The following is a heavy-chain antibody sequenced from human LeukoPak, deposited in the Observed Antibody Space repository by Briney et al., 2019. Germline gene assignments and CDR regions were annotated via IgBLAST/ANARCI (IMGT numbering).Heavy chain of an antibody. V-gene: IGHV3-23*01. CDR3: XXXXXXXVEYYGMDV. D-gene: IGHD5-24*01. Sequence: SGGSLRLSCAASGFTFSSYAMSWVRQAPGKGLEWVSAISGSGGSTYYADSVKGRFTISRDNSKNTLYLQMNSLRAEDTAVYYXXXXXXXXVEYYGMDVWGQGTTVTVSS. CDR2: ISGSGGST. CDR1: GFTFSSYA. J-gene: IGHJ6*02.